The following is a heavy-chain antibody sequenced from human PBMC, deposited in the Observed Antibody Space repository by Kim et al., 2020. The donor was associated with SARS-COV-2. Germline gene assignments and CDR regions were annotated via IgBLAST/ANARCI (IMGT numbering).Heavy chain of an antibody. CDR1: GGSISSSSYY. CDR3: ARLGSGYSSSWYGIDY. CDR2: IYYSGST. D-gene: IGHD6-13*01. J-gene: IGHJ4*01. Sequence: SETLSLTCTVSGGSISSSSYYWGWIRQPPGKGLEWIGSIYYSGSTYYNASLKRRVTISVYTSKNQFSLRLSSVTAADTAVYYCARLGSGYSSSWYGIDYWGHGTLVTVSS. V-gene: IGHV4-39*01.